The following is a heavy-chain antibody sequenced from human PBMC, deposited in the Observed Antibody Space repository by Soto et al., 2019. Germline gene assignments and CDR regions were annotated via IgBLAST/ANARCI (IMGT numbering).Heavy chain of an antibody. Sequence: EVQLLESGGGLVRPGGSLRLSCVASTFTFTDYAMSWVRQAPGEGLEWVSGISGSGGTTYYAESVKGRFSISRDNSKNTLYPHLNNLRVEDTAIYYCATISDRGIAAALDSWGQGTLVTVSS. J-gene: IGHJ4*02. CDR2: ISGSGGTT. CDR3: ATISDRGIAAALDS. V-gene: IGHV3-23*01. D-gene: IGHD6-13*01. CDR1: TFTFTDYA.